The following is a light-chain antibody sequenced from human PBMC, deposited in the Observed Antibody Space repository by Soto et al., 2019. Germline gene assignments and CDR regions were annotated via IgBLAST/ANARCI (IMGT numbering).Light chain of an antibody. CDR3: QQRSNWPPV. J-gene: IGKJ4*01. Sequence: EIVMTQSPATLSVSPGERATLSCRASQNILSNLAWYQQKPGQAPRLLIYGASTRATGIPARFSGSGSGTDFTLTIGSLEPEDFAVYYCQQRSNWPPVFGGGTKVDIK. CDR1: QNILSN. CDR2: GAS. V-gene: IGKV3-11*01.